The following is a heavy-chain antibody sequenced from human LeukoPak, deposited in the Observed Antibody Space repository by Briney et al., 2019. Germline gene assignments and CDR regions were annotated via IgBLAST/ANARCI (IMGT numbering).Heavy chain of an antibody. Sequence: GGALRLSCAASGFTFSSYSMNWFRQAPGKGLEGVSSISSSSSDIYYADSVKGRFTISRDNAKNSLYLKINSLRAEDTAVYSCARLVPAAMNAYYYYMDVWGKGTTVTVSS. D-gene: IGHD2-2*01. V-gene: IGHV3-21*01. CDR1: GFTFSSYS. J-gene: IGHJ6*03. CDR3: ARLVPAAMNAYYYYMDV. CDR2: ISSSSSDI.